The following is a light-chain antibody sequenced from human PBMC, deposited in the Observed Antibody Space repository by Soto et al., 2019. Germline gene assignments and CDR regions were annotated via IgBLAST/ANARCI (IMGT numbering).Light chain of an antibody. J-gene: IGLJ3*02. CDR2: EVT. V-gene: IGLV2-8*01. CDR3: SAFASSNTWV. CDR1: SSDVGAYNY. Sequence: QSVLTQPPSASGSPGQSVTISCTGTSSDVGAYNYVSWYQQHAGKAPKLVIYEVTKRPSGVPDRFSGSKSANTASLTVSGVQAEDEADYYCSAFASSNTWVFGGGTKLTVL.